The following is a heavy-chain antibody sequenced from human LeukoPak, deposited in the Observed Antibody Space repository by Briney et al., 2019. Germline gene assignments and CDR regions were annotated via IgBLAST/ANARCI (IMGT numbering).Heavy chain of an antibody. J-gene: IGHJ4*02. CDR2: INAGNGNT. Sequence: ASGKVSCKASGYTFTSYAMHWVRQAPGQRLEWMGWINAGNGNTKYSQKFQGRVTITRDTSASTAYMELSSLRSEDTAVYYCARSPQSVELPDYWGQGTLVTVSS. CDR3: ARSPQSVELPDY. CDR1: GYTFTSYA. D-gene: IGHD1-7*01. V-gene: IGHV1-3*01.